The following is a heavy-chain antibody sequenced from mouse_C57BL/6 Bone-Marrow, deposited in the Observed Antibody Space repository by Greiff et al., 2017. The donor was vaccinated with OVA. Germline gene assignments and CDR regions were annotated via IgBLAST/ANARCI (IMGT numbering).Heavy chain of an antibody. CDR1: GYTFTDYY. J-gene: IGHJ2*01. D-gene: IGHD2-5*01. CDR3: ARTSYYSNYRSFDY. V-gene: IGHV1-26*01. Sequence: VQLQQSGPELVKPGASVKISCKASGYTFTDYYMNWVKQSHGKSLEWIGDINPNNGGTSYNQKFKGKATLTVDKSSSTAYMELRSLTSEDSAVYYCARTSYYSNYRSFDYWGQGTTLTVSS. CDR2: INPNNGGT.